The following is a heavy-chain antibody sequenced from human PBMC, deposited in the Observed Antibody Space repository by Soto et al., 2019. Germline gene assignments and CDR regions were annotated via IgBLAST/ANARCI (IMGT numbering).Heavy chain of an antibody. J-gene: IGHJ6*02. CDR2: IKEDGSEK. D-gene: IGHD2-2*01. V-gene: IGHV3-7*05. Sequence: EVQLVESGGGLVQPGGSLRLSCAASEFTFSSYWMNWVRQAPGKGLEWVANIKEDGSEKYYVDSVKGRFTISRDNAKNSLYLQMNSLGGEGTAVYYCARDLGAPGRGSAVGYYYHYGMDVWGQGTTVTVSS. CDR1: EFTFSSYW. CDR3: ARDLGAPGRGSAVGYYYHYGMDV.